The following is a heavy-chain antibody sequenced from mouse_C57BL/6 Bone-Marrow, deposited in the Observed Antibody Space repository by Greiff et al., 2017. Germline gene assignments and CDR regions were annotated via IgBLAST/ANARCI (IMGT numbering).Heavy chain of an antibody. J-gene: IGHJ3*01. D-gene: IGHD2-5*01. Sequence: EVLLQQSGAELVWPGASVKLSCTASGFNIKDYYMHWVKQRPEQGLEWIGRIEPEDGATEYAPKFQGKATMTAYTSSNTAYLQLSTLTSEDTAVYYCTRDYSNPFAYWGQGTLVTVSA. V-gene: IGHV14-1*01. CDR1: GFNIKDYY. CDR3: TRDYSNPFAY. CDR2: IEPEDGAT.